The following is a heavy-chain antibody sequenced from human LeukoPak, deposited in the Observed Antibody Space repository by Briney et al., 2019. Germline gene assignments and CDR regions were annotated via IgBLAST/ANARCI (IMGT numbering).Heavy chain of an antibody. CDR2: ISWNSGSI. CDR1: GFTFDDYA. D-gene: IGHD6-19*01. J-gene: IGHJ3*02. V-gene: IGHV3-9*01. Sequence: PGRSLRLSCAASGFTFDDYAMHWVRQAPGKGLEWVSGISWNSGSIGYADSVKGRFTISRDNAKNSLYLQMNSLRAEDTALYYCAKTDSSGWPGGAFDIWGQGTMVTVSS. CDR3: AKTDSSGWPGGAFDI.